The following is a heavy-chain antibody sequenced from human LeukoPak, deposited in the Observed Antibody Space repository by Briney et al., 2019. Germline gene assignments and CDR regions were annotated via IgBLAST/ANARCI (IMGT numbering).Heavy chain of an antibody. CDR2: IYYSGST. CDR3: ARVLVREPRFFDI. D-gene: IGHD1-26*01. CDR1: GGSISSYY. V-gene: IGHV4-59*01. J-gene: IGHJ3*02. Sequence: SETLSLTCTVSGGSISSYYWSWIRQPPGKGLEWIGYIYYSGSTNYNPSLKSRVTISVDTSKNQFSLKLSSVTAADTAVYYCARVLVREPRFFDIWGQGTMVTVSS.